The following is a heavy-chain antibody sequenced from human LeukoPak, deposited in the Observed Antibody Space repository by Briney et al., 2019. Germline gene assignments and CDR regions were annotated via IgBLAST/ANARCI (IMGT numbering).Heavy chain of an antibody. Sequence: GASVKVSCKASGYTFTAHYLHWVRQAPGQGLEWMGWINDNSGDTHIAQKFQGWVTMTRDTSIRTAYMELRRLTSGDTAVYFCARETSSSWFDYWGQGTLVTVSS. J-gene: IGHJ4*02. D-gene: IGHD2-2*01. V-gene: IGHV1-2*04. CDR1: GYTFTAHY. CDR2: INDNSGDT. CDR3: ARETSSSWFDY.